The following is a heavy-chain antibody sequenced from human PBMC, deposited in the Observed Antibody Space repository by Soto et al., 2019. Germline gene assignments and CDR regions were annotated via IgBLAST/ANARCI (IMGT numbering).Heavy chain of an antibody. CDR2: IIPILGIA. J-gene: IGHJ6*03. V-gene: IGHV1-69*04. D-gene: IGHD2-15*01. CDR1: GGTFSSYT. Sequence: ASVKVSCKASGGTFSSYTISWVRQAPGQGLEWMGRIIPILGIANYAQKFQGRVTITADKSTGTAYMELSSLRSEDTAMDYCARERDREGLVVAATGPYYYYYMDVWGKGTTVTVSS. CDR3: ARERDREGLVVAATGPYYYYYMDV.